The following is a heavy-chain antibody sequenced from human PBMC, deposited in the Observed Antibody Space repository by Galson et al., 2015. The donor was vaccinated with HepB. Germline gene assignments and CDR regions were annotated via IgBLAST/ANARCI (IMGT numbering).Heavy chain of an antibody. D-gene: IGHD2-2*01. J-gene: IGHJ4*02. CDR1: GYTFTGSY. CDR2: INPNSGGT. V-gene: IGHV1-2*02. Sequence: SVKVSCKASGYTFTGSYMHWVRQAPGQGLEWMGWINPNSGGTNNEQKFQGRVTMTRDTSISTAYMDLSRLRSDDTAVYYCARDASSSQAAHFDYWGQGTLVTVSS. CDR3: ARDASSSQAAHFDY.